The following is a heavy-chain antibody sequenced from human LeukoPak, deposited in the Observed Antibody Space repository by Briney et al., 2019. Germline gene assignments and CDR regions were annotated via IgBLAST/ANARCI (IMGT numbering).Heavy chain of an antibody. CDR2: IYSSGST. D-gene: IGHD1-26*01. CDR1: GGSISSSSYY. CDR3: AKSGGYGLIDY. J-gene: IGHJ4*02. Sequence: PSETLSLTCNVSGGSISSSSYYWGWIRQPPGKGLEWIGSIYSSGSTYYNTSLQSRVTISIETSKNQISLRLKSVTAADTAMYYCAKSGGYGLIDYWGQGTLVTVSS. V-gene: IGHV4-39*01.